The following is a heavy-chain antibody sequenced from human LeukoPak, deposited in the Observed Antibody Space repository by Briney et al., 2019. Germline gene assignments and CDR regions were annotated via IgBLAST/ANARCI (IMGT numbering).Heavy chain of an antibody. Sequence: SETLSLTCTVSGGSISSYYWSWIRQPPGKGLEWIGYIYYSGSTNYNPSLKSRVTISVDTSKNQFSLKLSSVTAADTAVYYCARGAYYDFWSGYYYYYYYMDVWGKGTTVTVSS. CDR3: ARGAYYDFWSGYYYYYYYMDV. D-gene: IGHD3-3*01. CDR1: GGSISSYY. V-gene: IGHV4-59*01. CDR2: IYYSGST. J-gene: IGHJ6*03.